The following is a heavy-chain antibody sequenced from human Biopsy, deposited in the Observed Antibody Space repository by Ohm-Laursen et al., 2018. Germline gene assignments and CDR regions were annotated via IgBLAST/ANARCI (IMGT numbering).Heavy chain of an antibody. Sequence: SDTLSLTCTVSGGSISDDYWNWIRQPPGKGLQVIGYISSGGRAKYNPSLKSRLTISLDTSKNQLSLKLSSVTAADTAIYYCAREAIGVATAFDIWGQGTMVTVSS. CDR2: ISSGGRA. V-gene: IGHV4-59*01. CDR1: GGSISDDY. CDR3: AREAIGVATAFDI. D-gene: IGHD5-12*01. J-gene: IGHJ3*02.